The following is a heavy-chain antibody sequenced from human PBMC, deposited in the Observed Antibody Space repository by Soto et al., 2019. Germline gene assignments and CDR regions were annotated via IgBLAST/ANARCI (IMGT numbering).Heavy chain of an antibody. CDR3: ARGGREVPRIPYDT. Sequence: QVHLVQSGAEVKKPGASVYVSCKASGYTFTDYYVHWVRQAPGQGLEWMGWINPNVGGTNYARKFQGRLTMTRDTSISTDYMQLTRLGPDDTARYYCARGGREVPRIPYDTWGQGTLVTVSS. CDR1: GYTFTDYY. CDR2: INPNVGGT. V-gene: IGHV1-2*02. D-gene: IGHD3-16*01. J-gene: IGHJ5*02.